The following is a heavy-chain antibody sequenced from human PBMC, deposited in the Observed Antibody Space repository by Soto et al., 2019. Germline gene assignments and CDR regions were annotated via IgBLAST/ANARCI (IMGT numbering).Heavy chain of an antibody. J-gene: IGHJ6*02. CDR3: ASVPGSPGYHGLDV. Sequence: LRLSCATSGLTFSKYWMTWVRQAPGKGLEWVATIKHDGSEKSNLDSVEGRFTISRDNAKNSLSLQMNSLRVEDTAVYFCASVPGSPGYHGLDVWGQGTTVTVSS. CDR1: GLTFSKYW. D-gene: IGHD6-19*01. CDR2: IKHDGSEK. V-gene: IGHV3-7*03.